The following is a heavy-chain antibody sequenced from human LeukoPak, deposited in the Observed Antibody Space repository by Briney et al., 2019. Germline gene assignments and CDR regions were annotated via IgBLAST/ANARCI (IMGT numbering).Heavy chain of an antibody. CDR1: GFTLSSYE. J-gene: IGHJ4*02. CDR3: ARDIVGATPDY. CDR2: ISSSGSTI. V-gene: IGHV3-48*03. D-gene: IGHD1-26*01. Sequence: GGSLRLACAASGFTLSSYEMNRVRQAPGKGLEWVSYISSSGSTIYYAGSVKGRFTISRDNAKNSLYLQMNSLRAEDTAVYYCARDIVGATPDYWGQGTLVTVSS.